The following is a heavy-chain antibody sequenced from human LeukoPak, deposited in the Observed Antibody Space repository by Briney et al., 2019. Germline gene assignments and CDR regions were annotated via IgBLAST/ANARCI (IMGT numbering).Heavy chain of an antibody. CDR3: ARETYDILTGYYKVDY. CDR2: IYYSGST. D-gene: IGHD3-9*01. V-gene: IGHV4-59*01. J-gene: IGHJ4*02. CDR1: GGSISSYH. Sequence: SETLSLTCTVSGGSISSYHWSWIRQPPGKGLEWIGYIYYSGSTNYNPSLKSRVTISVDTSKNQFSLKLSSVTAADTAVYYCARETYDILTGYYKVDYWGQGTVVTVSS.